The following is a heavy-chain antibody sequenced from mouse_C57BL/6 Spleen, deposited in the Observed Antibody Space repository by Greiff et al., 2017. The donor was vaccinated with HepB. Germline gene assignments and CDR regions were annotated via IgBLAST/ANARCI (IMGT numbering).Heavy chain of an antibody. V-gene: IGHV1-64*01. CDR1: GYTFTSYW. D-gene: IGHD2-4*01. Sequence: VQLQQSGAELVKPGASVKLSCKASGYTFTSYWMHWVKQRPGQGLEWIGMIHPNSGSTNYNEKFKSKATLTVDKSSSTAYMQLSSLTSEDSAVYYCARGDYGGYFDVWGTGTTVTVSS. J-gene: IGHJ1*03. CDR2: IHPNSGST. CDR3: ARGDYGGYFDV.